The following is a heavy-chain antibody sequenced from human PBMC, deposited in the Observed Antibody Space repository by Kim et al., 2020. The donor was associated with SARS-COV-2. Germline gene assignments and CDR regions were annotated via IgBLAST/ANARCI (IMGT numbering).Heavy chain of an antibody. Sequence: GGSLRLSCAASGFTFRSYSMTWVRQAPGKGLEWISYISRSSTTMNYGDSVKGRFTISRDNANNSLFLQMDSLRDEDTAIYYCARAYYLDSTSYYPDYWGQGTLVTVSS. CDR1: GFTFRSYS. CDR3: ARAYYLDSTSYYPDY. V-gene: IGHV3-48*02. D-gene: IGHD3-10*01. J-gene: IGHJ4*02. CDR2: ISRSSTTM.